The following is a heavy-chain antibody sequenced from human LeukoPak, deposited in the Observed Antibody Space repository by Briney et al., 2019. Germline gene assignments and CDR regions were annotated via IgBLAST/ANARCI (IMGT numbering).Heavy chain of an antibody. CDR2: IYYSGST. J-gene: IGHJ5*02. Sequence: SETLSLTCTVSGGSISSSSYYWGWIRQPPGKGLEWIGSIYYSGSTYYNPSLKSRVTISVDTSKNQFSLKLSSVTAADTAVYYCARGRYDFWSVYSTNNWFDPWGQGTLVTVSS. V-gene: IGHV4-39*01. CDR3: ARGRYDFWSVYSTNNWFDP. CDR1: GGSISSSSYY. D-gene: IGHD3-3*01.